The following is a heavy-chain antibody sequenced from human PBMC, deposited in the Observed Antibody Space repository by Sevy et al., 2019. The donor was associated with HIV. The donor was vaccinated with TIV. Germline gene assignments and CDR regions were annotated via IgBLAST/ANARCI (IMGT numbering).Heavy chain of an antibody. D-gene: IGHD3-10*01. CDR2: IYFSGST. Sequence: SETLSLTCTVSGGSIARSSHDWGWIRQSPGKGLEWIGSIYFSGSTSYATSLRSRVTISVDTSKNQVSLKMRSVTATDTAFYYCARHGGLVNRGFDFWGQGALVTVSS. CDR1: GGSIARSSHD. J-gene: IGHJ4*02. V-gene: IGHV4-39*01. CDR3: ARHGGLVNRGFDF.